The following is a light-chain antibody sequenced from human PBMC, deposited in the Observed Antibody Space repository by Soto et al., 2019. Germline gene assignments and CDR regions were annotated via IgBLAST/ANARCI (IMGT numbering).Light chain of an antibody. CDR1: QSISSY. V-gene: IGKV1-39*01. Sequence: DIPMTQSPSSLSASVGDRVTITCRASQSISSYLNWYQQKPGKAPKLLIYAASSLQSGVPSRFSGGGSGTDFTLTISSLQPEDFATYYCQQSYSTPQLTFGGGTKVEIK. CDR2: AAS. J-gene: IGKJ4*01. CDR3: QQSYSTPQLT.